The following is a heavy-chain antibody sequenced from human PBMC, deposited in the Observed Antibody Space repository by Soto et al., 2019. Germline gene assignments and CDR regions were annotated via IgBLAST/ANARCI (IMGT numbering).Heavy chain of an antibody. CDR3: AKRSSSSTFDS. D-gene: IGHD6-6*01. Sequence: EVQLLESGGGLVQPGASLRLSCAASGFTFSSYAMSWVRQAPGKGLEWVSVISGSDDSTYYADSVKGRFTISRDNSRNALYLQTNSLRAEHTTVYYCAKRSSSSTFDSWGQGTLVTVSS. J-gene: IGHJ4*02. V-gene: IGHV3-23*01. CDR2: ISGSDDST. CDR1: GFTFSSYA.